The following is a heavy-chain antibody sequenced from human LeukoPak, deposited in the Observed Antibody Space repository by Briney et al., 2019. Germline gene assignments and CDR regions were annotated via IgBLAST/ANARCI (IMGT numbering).Heavy chain of an antibody. CDR2: THYSGST. CDR3: ARQNPAAAGQGLDY. Sequence: SETLSLTCTVSGGSISSYYWSWIRQPPGKGLEWIVYTHYSGSTNYNPSPKSRVTISVETSKNQFSLTLNSVTAADTAVSYCARQNPAAAGQGLDYWGQGTLVTVSS. J-gene: IGHJ4*02. CDR1: GGSISSYY. D-gene: IGHD6-13*01. V-gene: IGHV4-59*08.